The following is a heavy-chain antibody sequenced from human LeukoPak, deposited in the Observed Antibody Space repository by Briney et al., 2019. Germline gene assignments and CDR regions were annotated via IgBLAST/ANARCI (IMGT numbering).Heavy chain of an antibody. V-gene: IGHV3-21*01. CDR1: GFTFSTYS. J-gene: IGHJ6*02. CDR2: ISGSSTYI. CDR3: ARDGLPYYYAMDV. D-gene: IGHD5-12*01. Sequence: GGSLRLSCAASGFTFSTYSMHWVRQAPGKGLEWVSSISGSSTYIYYADSVKGRFTISRDNAKKSVYLQMNSLRAEDTAVYYCARDGLPYYYAMDVWGQETTVTVSS.